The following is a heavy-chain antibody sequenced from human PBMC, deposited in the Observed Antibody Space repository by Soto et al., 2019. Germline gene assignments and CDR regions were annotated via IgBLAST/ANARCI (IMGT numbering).Heavy chain of an antibody. D-gene: IGHD1-20*01. J-gene: IGHJ3*02. V-gene: IGHV4-30-4*01. CDR1: GGSISSGDYY. Sequence: PSQTLSLTCTVSGGSISSGDYYWSWIRQPQGKGLEWIGYIYYSGSTYYNPSLKSRVTISVDTSKNQFSLKLSSVTAAATAVYYCARVSITGTTDAFDISGQGTMVTVSS. CDR2: IYYSGST. CDR3: ARVSITGTTDAFDI.